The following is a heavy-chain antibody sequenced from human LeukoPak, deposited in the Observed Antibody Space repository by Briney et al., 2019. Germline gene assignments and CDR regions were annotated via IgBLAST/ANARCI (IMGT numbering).Heavy chain of an antibody. V-gene: IGHV3-33*06. J-gene: IGHJ4*02. Sequence: GRSLRLSCAASGFTFSRYGMHWVRQAPGKGLEWVAVIWYDGSIKYYADSVKGRFTISKDNSKNTLDLQMNSLRAEDTAVYYCAKADETNMDYWGQGTLVTVSS. CDR2: IWYDGSIK. CDR1: GFTFSRYG. D-gene: IGHD2/OR15-2a*01. CDR3: AKADETNMDY.